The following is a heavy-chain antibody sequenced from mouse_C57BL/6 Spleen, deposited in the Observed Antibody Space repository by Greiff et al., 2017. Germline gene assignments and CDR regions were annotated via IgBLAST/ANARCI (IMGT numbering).Heavy chain of an antibody. D-gene: IGHD2-3*01. CDR3: ASSDGYYFAY. CDR2: IYPGDGDT. Sequence: VQLQQSGPELVKPGASVKISCKASGYAFSSSWMNWVKQRPGKGLEWIGRIYPGDGDTNYNGKFKGKATLTADKSSSTAYMQLSSLTSGDSAVYFCASSDGYYFAYWGQGTLVTVSA. J-gene: IGHJ3*01. V-gene: IGHV1-82*01. CDR1: GYAFSSSW.